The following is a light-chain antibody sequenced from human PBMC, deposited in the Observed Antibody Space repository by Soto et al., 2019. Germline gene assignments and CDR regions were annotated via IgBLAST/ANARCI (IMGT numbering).Light chain of an antibody. CDR2: MAS. CDR3: QHHNYWPS. CDR1: QIFATN. V-gene: IGKV3-15*01. Sequence: IVMTQSPATLSVSPGERAPPPCRASQIFATNLAWYQQNPGQPPRPLIHMASTRATGVPARFSGSGSGTEFTLTISSLQSEDFAVYYCQHHNYWPSFGQGTNLEIK. J-gene: IGKJ2*01.